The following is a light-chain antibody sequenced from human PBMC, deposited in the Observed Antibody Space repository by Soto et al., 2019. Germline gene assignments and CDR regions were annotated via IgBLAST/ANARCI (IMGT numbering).Light chain of an antibody. CDR2: DAS. CDR1: QSISSY. CDR3: QQRGNWPLT. V-gene: IGKV3-11*01. J-gene: IGKJ3*01. Sequence: EIVLTQSPATLSLSPGERAALSRRASQSISSYLAWYQQKPGQAPRLLIYDASNRATGIPARFSGSGSGTDFTLTISSLEPVDFAVYYCQQRGNWPLTFGPGTKVDVK.